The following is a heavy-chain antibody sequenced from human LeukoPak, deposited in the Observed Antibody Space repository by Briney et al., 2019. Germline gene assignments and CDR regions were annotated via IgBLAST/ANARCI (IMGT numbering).Heavy chain of an antibody. D-gene: IGHD3-22*01. CDR1: GYSFTSYW. CDR3: ARQRRYYYDSSGYSFDY. V-gene: IGHV5-51*01. J-gene: IGHJ4*02. CDR2: IYPGVSDT. Sequence: GESLKISCKGSGYSFTSYWIGWVRQMPGKGLEWMGIIYPGVSDTRYSPSFQGQVTISADKSISTAYLQWSSLKASDTAMYYCARQRRYYYDSSGYSFDYWGQGTLVTVSS.